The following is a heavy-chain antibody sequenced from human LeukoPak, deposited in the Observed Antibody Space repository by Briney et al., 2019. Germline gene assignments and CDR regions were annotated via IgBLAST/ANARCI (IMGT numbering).Heavy chain of an antibody. Sequence: GGSLRLSCAASGFTGSNNYMSWVRQAPGKGLEWVSAIHSSGGTYYADSVKGRFTISRDTSKNTLYLQINSLRVEDTAVYCCIVFGGSNHWGQGTLVTVSS. CDR2: IHSSGGT. J-gene: IGHJ5*02. D-gene: IGHD4-23*01. CDR3: IVFGGSNH. CDR1: GFTGSNNY. V-gene: IGHV3-53*01.